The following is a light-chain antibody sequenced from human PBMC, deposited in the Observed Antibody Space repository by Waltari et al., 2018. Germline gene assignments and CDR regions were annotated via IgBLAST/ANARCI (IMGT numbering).Light chain of an antibody. J-gene: IGLJ3*02. CDR2: RSD. CDR1: ASNIGTNL. CDR3: AAWDDSLNGRWV. V-gene: IGLV1-44*01. Sequence: QSVLTQPPSVSGTPGQRVTISCSGSASNIGTNLVNWYQQFPGKAPKLLICRSDERASGAPGRFCGSKTGTSASLAISGLQSEDEADYDDAAWDDSLNGRWVFGGGTKVTVL.